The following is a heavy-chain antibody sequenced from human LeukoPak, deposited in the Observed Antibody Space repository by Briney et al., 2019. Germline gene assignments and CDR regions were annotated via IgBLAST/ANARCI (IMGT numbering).Heavy chain of an antibody. CDR2: ISSNGGST. CDR3: ARRTPGYSSGWLDY. V-gene: IGHV3-64*01. D-gene: IGHD6-19*01. CDR1: GFTFSSYA. Sequence: GGSLRLSCAASGFTFSSYAMHWVRQAPGKGLEYVSAISSNGGSTFYANSVKGRFTVSRDNSKNTLSLQMGSLRAEDMAVYYCARRTPGYSSGWLDYWGQGTLVTISS. J-gene: IGHJ4*02.